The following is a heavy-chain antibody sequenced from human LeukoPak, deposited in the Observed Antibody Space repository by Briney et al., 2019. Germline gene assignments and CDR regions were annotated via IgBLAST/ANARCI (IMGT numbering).Heavy chain of an antibody. V-gene: IGHV1-69*13. J-gene: IGHJ6*03. D-gene: IGHD6-6*01. Sequence: SVKVSCKASGGTFSSYAISWVRQAPGQGLEWMGGVIPIFGTGNYAQKFQGRVTITADESTSTAYMELSSLRSEDTAVYYCARGGIAARPAGLYYYYMDVWGKGTTVTVSS. CDR2: VIPIFGTG. CDR1: GGTFSSYA. CDR3: ARGGIAARPAGLYYYYMDV.